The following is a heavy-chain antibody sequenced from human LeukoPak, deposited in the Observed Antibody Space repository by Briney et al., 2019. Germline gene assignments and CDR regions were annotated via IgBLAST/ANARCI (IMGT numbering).Heavy chain of an antibody. Sequence: HSFARTEVSRGGYESRSGRQAPHKKLEWVANINQDGSEKNYVDSVKGRFTISRDNAKNSLYLQMNSLRAEDTAVYYCARGTIGAPGTDYWGQGTLVTVSS. V-gene: IGHV3-7*01. D-gene: IGHD6-13*01. J-gene: IGHJ4*02. CDR3: ARGTIGAPGTDY. CDR1: EVSRGGYE. CDR2: INQDGSEK.